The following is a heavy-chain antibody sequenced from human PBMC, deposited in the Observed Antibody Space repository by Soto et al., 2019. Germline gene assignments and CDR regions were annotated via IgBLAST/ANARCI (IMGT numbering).Heavy chain of an antibody. CDR2: VSTNGAT. CDR3: ARADYEILSGSYAMDV. D-gene: IGHD3-9*01. Sequence: SETLSLTCTVSGGFISSYYWSWIRQPPGKGLEWIGRVSTNGATNYNPSLESRVTMSVDTSKNQFSLKLTSVTAADTAVYFCARADYEILSGSYAMDVWGQGTTVTVSS. V-gene: IGHV4-4*07. CDR1: GGFISSYY. J-gene: IGHJ6*02.